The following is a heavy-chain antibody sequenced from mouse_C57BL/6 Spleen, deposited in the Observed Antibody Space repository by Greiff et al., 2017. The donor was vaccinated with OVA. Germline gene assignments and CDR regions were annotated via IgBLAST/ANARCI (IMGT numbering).Heavy chain of an antibody. CDR1: GFSLTSYG. CDR3: ARKGSSYGYFDY. D-gene: IGHD1-1*01. V-gene: IGHV2-2*01. Sequence: QVQLQQSGPGLVQPSQSLSITCTVSGFSLTSYGVHWVRQSPGKGLEWLGVIWSGGSTDYNAAFIYRMSISKDNSKSQVFFKMNSLQADDTAIYYCARKGSSYGYFDYWGQGTTLTVAS. J-gene: IGHJ2*01. CDR2: IWSGGST.